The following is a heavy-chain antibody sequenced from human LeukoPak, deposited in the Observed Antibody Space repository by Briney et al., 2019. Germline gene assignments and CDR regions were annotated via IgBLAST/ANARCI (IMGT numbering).Heavy chain of an antibody. CDR1: GFTFSNAW. D-gene: IGHD5-24*01. Sequence: GGSLRLSCAASGFTFSNAWMSWVRQAPGKGLEWVGRIKSKTDGGTTDYAAPVKGRFTISRDDSKNTLYLQMNSLKTEDTAVYYCTTDLIPRATNLDYWGQGTLVTVSS. CDR2: IKSKTDGGTT. CDR3: TTDLIPRATNLDY. J-gene: IGHJ4*02. V-gene: IGHV3-15*01.